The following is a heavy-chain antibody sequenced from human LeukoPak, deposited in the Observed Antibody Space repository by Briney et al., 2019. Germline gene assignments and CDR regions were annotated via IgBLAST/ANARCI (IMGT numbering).Heavy chain of an antibody. Sequence: KPSETLSLTCTVSGGSISSSSYYWGWIRQPPGKGLEWIGSIYYSGSTYYNPSLKSRVTISVDTSKNQFSLKLSSVTAADTAVYYCARDWGTYFDYWGQGTLVTVSS. CDR3: ARDWGTYFDY. D-gene: IGHD7-27*01. V-gene: IGHV4-39*02. J-gene: IGHJ4*02. CDR2: IYYSGST. CDR1: GGSISSSSYY.